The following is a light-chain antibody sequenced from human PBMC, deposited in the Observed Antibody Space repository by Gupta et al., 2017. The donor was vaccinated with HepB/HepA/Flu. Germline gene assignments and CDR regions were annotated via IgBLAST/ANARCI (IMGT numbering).Light chain of an antibody. Sequence: QHVLPQPPSASGPTWPRVATPCSVSSFNNGNNPVNWYQQVPGTAPNLLLYSNNQRPSGGPDRFSCSKSGTAAALSISGLQSEDEADDYCAAWDCSLNVLAFGGGTKLTVL. CDR1: SFNNGNNP. CDR3: AAWDCSLNVLA. CDR2: SNN. J-gene: IGLJ2*01. V-gene: IGLV1-44*01.